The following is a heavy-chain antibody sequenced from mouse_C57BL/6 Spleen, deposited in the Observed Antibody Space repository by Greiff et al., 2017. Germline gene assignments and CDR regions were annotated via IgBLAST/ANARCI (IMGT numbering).Heavy chain of an antibody. V-gene: IGHV6-3*01. J-gene: IGHJ4*01. Sequence: EVKVEESGGGLVQPGGSMKLSCVASGFTFSNYWMNWVRQSPEKGLAWVAQIRLKSDNYATHYAEAVKGTFTISRDDSKSSVYLQMNNLRAEDTGIYYCTGPICPVDYWGQGTSVTVSS. CDR2: IRLKSDNYAT. CDR3: TGPICPVDY. CDR1: GFTFSNYW. D-gene: IGHD6-5*01.